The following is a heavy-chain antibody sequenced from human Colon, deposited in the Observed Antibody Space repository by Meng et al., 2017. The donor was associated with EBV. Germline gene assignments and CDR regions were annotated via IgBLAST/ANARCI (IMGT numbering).Heavy chain of an antibody. J-gene: IGHJ4*02. CDR3: ARERGGVTRDFDS. Sequence: DSGPGRCKPSGTRSLACLLPGDSITSNGYDWGWIRQSPGKGLEWIGSIFYSGNTYCNPSLKTRVTISVDTSKNQFSLKLSSVTAADTAIYYCARERGGVTRDFDSWGQGALVTVSS. CDR2: IFYSGNT. D-gene: IGHD3-16*01. V-gene: IGHV4-39*07. CDR1: GDSITSNGYD.